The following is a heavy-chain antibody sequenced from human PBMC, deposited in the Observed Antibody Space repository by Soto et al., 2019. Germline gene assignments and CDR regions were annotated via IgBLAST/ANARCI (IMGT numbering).Heavy chain of an antibody. Sequence: ASVKVSCKASGYTFTSYGISWVRQAPGQGLEWMGWISAYNGNTNYAQKLQGRVTMTTDTSTSTAYMELRSLRSDDTAVYYCARARGAWFGGFWWFDPWGQGTLVTVSS. CDR3: ARARGAWFGGFWWFDP. J-gene: IGHJ5*02. D-gene: IGHD3-10*01. V-gene: IGHV1-18*01. CDR2: ISAYNGNT. CDR1: GYTFTSYG.